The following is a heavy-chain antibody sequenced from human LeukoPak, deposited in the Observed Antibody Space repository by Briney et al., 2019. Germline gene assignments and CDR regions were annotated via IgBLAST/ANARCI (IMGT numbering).Heavy chain of an antibody. CDR1: GGSISSYY. CDR2: IYYSGST. V-gene: IGHV4-59*01. CDR3: ARELIAQSWFDP. Sequence: SETLFLTCTVSGGSISSYYWSWIRQPPGKGLEWVGYIYYSGSTNYNPSLKSRVTISVDTSKNQFSLKLSSVTAADTAVYYCARELIAQSWFDPWGQGTLVTVSS. J-gene: IGHJ5*02.